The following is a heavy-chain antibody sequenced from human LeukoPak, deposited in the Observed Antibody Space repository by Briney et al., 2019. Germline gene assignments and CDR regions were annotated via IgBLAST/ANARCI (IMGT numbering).Heavy chain of an antibody. Sequence: ASVKVSCKASGYTFTDYFMHWVRQAPGQGLEWMGWINPNSGDTNYAQKFQDRVTVTRDTSISTAYMELSSLRSDDTAVYYCARDHNWGEYYYFDLWGRGALVTVSS. CDR2: INPNSGDT. J-gene: IGHJ2*01. D-gene: IGHD1-26*01. CDR1: GYTFTDYF. V-gene: IGHV1-2*02. CDR3: ARDHNWGEYYYFDL.